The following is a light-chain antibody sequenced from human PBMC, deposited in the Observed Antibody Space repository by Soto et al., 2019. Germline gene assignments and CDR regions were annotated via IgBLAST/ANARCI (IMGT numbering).Light chain of an antibody. CDR1: SSDIGAYNY. J-gene: IGLJ1*01. Sequence: QSALTQPPSASGSPGQSVTISCSGTSSDIGAYNYVSWYQQHPGKAPKLMIYDVFKRPSGVPDRFSGSKSGNTASLTVSGLQAEDEDDYYCTSYAGSNNVCVFGTGTKLTVL. V-gene: IGLV2-8*01. CDR2: DVF. CDR3: TSYAGSNNVCV.